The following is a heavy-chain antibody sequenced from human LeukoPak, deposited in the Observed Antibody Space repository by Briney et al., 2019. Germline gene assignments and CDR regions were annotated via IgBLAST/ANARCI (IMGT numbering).Heavy chain of an antibody. CDR2: INHSGST. Sequence: SETLSLTCAVYGGSFSGYYWSWIRQPPGKGLEWIGEINHSGSTNCNPSLKSRVTISVDTSKNQFSLKLSSVTAADTAVYYCARGLNYYDSSGYFGDWGQGTLVTVSS. V-gene: IGHV4-34*01. J-gene: IGHJ4*02. D-gene: IGHD3-22*01. CDR1: GGSFSGYY. CDR3: ARGLNYYDSSGYFGD.